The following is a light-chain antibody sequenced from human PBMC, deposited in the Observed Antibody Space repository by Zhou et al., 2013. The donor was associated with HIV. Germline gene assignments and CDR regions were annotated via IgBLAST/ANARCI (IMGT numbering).Light chain of an antibody. CDR2: AAS. V-gene: IGKV1-27*01. J-gene: IGKJ4*01. Sequence: DIQLTQSPSFLSASVGDRVTITCRASQGSTSYLAWYQQKPGKAPKLLIYAASTLQSGVPSRFSGSGSGTDFTLTISSLQPEDVATYYCQKYNSAPLTFGGGTKVEIK. CDR3: QKYNSAPLT. CDR1: QGSTSY.